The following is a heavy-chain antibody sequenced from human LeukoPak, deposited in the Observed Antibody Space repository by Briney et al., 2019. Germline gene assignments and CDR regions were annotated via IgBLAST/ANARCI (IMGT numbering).Heavy chain of an antibody. Sequence: GGSLRLSCAASGFTFSTYAMTWVRQAPGKGLEWVSSISGSGAGKFYAAPVKGRFTTSRDNSKNTQYVQMNSLRAEDTAVYYCARAAYGDYAGAFGIWGQGTMVIVSS. CDR1: GFTFSTYA. V-gene: IGHV3-23*01. CDR2: ISGSGAGK. D-gene: IGHD4-17*01. CDR3: ARAAYGDYAGAFGI. J-gene: IGHJ3*02.